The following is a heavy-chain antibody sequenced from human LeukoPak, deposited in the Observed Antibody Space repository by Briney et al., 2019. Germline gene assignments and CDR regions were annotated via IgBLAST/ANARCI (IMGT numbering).Heavy chain of an antibody. V-gene: IGHV4-34*01. J-gene: IGHJ6*02. CDR3: ARAPPLALYYYGMDV. Sequence: PSETLSLTCTVSGGSISSYYWSWIRQPPGKGLEWIGEINHSGSTNYNPSLKSRVTISVDTSKNQFSLKLSSVTAADTAVYYCARAPPLALYYYGMDVWGQGTTVTVSS. CDR2: INHSGST. D-gene: IGHD3-3*02. CDR1: GGSISSYY.